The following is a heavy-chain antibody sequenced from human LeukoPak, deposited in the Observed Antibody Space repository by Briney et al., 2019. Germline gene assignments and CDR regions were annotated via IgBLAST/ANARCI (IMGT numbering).Heavy chain of an antibody. CDR3: ARSRGDSGSGYYYCFGY. CDR1: GFTFSSYA. D-gene: IGHD3-22*01. CDR2: ISYDGSNK. Sequence: GGSLRLSCAASGFTFSSYAMHWVRQAPGKGLEWVAVISYDGSNKYYADSVKGRFTISRDNSKNTLYLQMNSLRAEDTAVYYCARSRGDSGSGYYYCFGYWGQGTLVTVSS. J-gene: IGHJ4*02. V-gene: IGHV3-30-3*01.